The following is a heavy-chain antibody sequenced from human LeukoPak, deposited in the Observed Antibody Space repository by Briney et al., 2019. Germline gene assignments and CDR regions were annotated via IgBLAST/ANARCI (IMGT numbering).Heavy chain of an antibody. CDR3: ARVKWELLPYYYYGMDV. CDR1: GGSISSSNW. CDR2: IYHSGST. Sequence: PSGTLSLTCAVSGGSISSSNWWSWVRQPPGKGLEWIGEIYHSGSTNYNRSLKSRVTISVDKSKNQFSLKLSSVTAADTAVYYCARVKWELLPYYYYGMDVWGQGTTVTVSS. J-gene: IGHJ6*02. V-gene: IGHV4-4*02. D-gene: IGHD1-26*01.